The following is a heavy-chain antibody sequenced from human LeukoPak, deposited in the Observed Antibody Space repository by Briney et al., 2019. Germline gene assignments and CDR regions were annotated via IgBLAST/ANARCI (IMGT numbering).Heavy chain of an antibody. CDR1: GFTFSSYW. CDR2: IKQDGSEK. Sequence: GGSLRLSCAASGFTFSSYWMSWVRQAPGKGLEWVANIKQDGSEKYYVDSVKGRFTISRDNAKNSLYLQMNSLRAEDTAVYYCARGTIAAAGYYYFGYWGQGTQVTVSS. D-gene: IGHD6-13*01. V-gene: IGHV3-7*04. J-gene: IGHJ4*02. CDR3: ARGTIAAAGYYYFGY.